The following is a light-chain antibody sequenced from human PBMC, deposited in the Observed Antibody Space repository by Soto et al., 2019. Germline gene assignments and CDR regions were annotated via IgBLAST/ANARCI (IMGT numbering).Light chain of an antibody. Sequence: DIQITQSPSSLSASVGDRVTITCRASQSISSYLNWYQHKPGKAPNLLIYAATTLQSGVPSRFSGSGSGTDFTLTISSLQPEDFATYYCQQSYSNPRTFGQGTKVDIK. V-gene: IGKV1-39*01. CDR1: QSISSY. J-gene: IGKJ1*01. CDR2: AAT. CDR3: QQSYSNPRT.